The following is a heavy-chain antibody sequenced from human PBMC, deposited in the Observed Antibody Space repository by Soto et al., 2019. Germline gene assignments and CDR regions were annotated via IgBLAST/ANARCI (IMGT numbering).Heavy chain of an antibody. Sequence: GGSMRRSCAAAGFNFSSYGMHWVRQAPGEGLEWVAVIRVDGRKKHYADCVKGRFTISRQNSKDTLYLQMNSLRAEDTAIYYCARDGDTYYYDSSGYYVDYWGQGALVTVSS. CDR1: GFNFSSYG. D-gene: IGHD3-22*01. CDR2: IRVDGRKK. J-gene: IGHJ4*02. CDR3: ARDGDTYYYDSSGYYVDY. V-gene: IGHV3-33*01.